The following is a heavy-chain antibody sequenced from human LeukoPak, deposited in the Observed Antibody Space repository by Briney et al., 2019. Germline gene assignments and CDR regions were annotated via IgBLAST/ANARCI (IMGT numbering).Heavy chain of an antibody. CDR3: AREGYSSSSGPGGPDY. J-gene: IGHJ4*02. CDR1: GFTFSSYS. V-gene: IGHV3-21*01. Sequence: GGSLRLSCAASGFTFSSYSMNWVRQAPGKGLEWVSSISSSSSYIYYADSVKGRFTISRDNAKNSLYLQMNSLRAEDTAVYYCAREGYSSSSGPGGPDYWGQGTLVTVSS. CDR2: ISSSSSYI. D-gene: IGHD6-6*01.